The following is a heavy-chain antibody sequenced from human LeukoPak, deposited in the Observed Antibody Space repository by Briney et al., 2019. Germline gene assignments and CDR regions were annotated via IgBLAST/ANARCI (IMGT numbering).Heavy chain of an antibody. V-gene: IGHV1-18*01. CDR3: ARDSGWELEQFYLDY. CDR1: GYTFRSYS. Sequence: ASVKVSCKDSGYTFRSYSISWVRQAPGQGLEWMGWISPSNGNTNYAQKLQDRVTMTTDTSTRTVYMELRSLRSDDTAVYYCARDSGWELEQFYLDYWGQGTLVTVSS. CDR2: ISPSNGNT. D-gene: IGHD1/OR15-1a*01. J-gene: IGHJ4*02.